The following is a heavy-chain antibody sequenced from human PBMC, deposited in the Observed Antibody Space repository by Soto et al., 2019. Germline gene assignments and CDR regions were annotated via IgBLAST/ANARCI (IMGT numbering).Heavy chain of an antibody. CDR3: AKDRDYDILTGYSYYFDY. J-gene: IGHJ4*02. D-gene: IGHD3-9*01. V-gene: IGHV3-23*01. Sequence: GGSLRLSCAASGFTFSSYAMSWVRQAPGKGLEWVSAISGSGGSTYHADSVKGRFTISRDNSKNTLYLQMNSLRAEDTAVYYCAKDRDYDILTGYSYYFDYWGQGTLVTVSS. CDR1: GFTFSSYA. CDR2: ISGSGGST.